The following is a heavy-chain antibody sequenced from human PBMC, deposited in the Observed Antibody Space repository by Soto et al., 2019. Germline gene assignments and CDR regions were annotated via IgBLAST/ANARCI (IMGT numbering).Heavy chain of an antibody. CDR1: GFAFSGSA. CDR2: IRSKANSYAT. V-gene: IGHV3-73*01. Sequence: PGGSLRLSCAASGFAFSGSAMHWVRQASGKGLEWVGRIRSKANSYATAYAASVKGRFTISRDDSKNTAYLQMNSLKTEDTAVYYCTNDSSSFAGMDVWGQGTTVTVSS. CDR3: TNDSSSFAGMDV. D-gene: IGHD6-13*01. J-gene: IGHJ6*02.